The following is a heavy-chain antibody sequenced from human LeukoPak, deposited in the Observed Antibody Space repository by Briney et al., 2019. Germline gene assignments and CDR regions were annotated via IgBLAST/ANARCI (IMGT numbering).Heavy chain of an antibody. J-gene: IGHJ2*01. CDR1: GGSISSYY. Sequence: SETLSLTCTVSGGSISSYYWGWIRQPPGKGLEWIGYIYHSGSTYYNPSLKSRVTISVDRSKNQFSLKLSSVTAADTAVYYCASSPVTTNIGSRVGYFDLWGRGTLVTVSS. CDR2: IYHSGST. CDR3: ASSPVTTNIGSRVGYFDL. D-gene: IGHD4-17*01. V-gene: IGHV4-59*12.